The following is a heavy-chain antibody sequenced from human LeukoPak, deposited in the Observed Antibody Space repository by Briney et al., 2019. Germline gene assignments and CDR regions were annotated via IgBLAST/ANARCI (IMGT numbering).Heavy chain of an antibody. CDR3: ARDRIVVVPAAIFDY. D-gene: IGHD2-2*01. J-gene: IGHJ4*02. CDR2: IYYSGST. Sequence: PSETLSLTCTVSGGSISSSSYYWGWIRQPPGKGLEWIGSIYYSGSTYYNPSLKSRVTISVDTSKNQFSLKLSSVTAADTAVYYCARDRIVVVPAAIFDYWGQGTLVTVSS. CDR1: GGSISSSSYY. V-gene: IGHV4-39*07.